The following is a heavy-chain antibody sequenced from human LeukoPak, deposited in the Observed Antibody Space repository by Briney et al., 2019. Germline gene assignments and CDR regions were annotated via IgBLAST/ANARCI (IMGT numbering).Heavy chain of an antibody. CDR2: FYSGGST. Sequence: GSLRLSCAASGFTVSSNYMSWGRQAPGKGLEWASVFYSGGSTYYADSVKGRFTIPRDNSKNTLYLQMNSLRAEDTAVYYCARDSGDYGSYYYYYYMDVWGKGTTVTVSS. CDR1: GFTVSSNY. J-gene: IGHJ6*03. V-gene: IGHV3-53*01. CDR3: ARDSGDYGSYYYYYYMDV. D-gene: IGHD4-17*01.